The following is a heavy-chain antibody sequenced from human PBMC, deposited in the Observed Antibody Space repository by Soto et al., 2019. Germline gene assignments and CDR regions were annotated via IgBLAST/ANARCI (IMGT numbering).Heavy chain of an antibody. D-gene: IGHD6-6*01. V-gene: IGHV3-7*01. CDR2: IKQDGSEK. J-gene: IGHJ6*02. Sequence: LRLSCAASGFTFSSYWMSWVRQAPGKGLEWVANIKQDGSEKYYVDSVKGRFTISRDNAKNSLYLQMNSLRAEDTAVYYCASGAIAARLHYYYGMDVWGQGTTVTVSS. CDR3: ASGAIAARLHYYYGMDV. CDR1: GFTFSSYW.